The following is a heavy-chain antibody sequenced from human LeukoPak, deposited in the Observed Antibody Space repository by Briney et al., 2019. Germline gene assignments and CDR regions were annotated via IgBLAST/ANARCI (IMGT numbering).Heavy chain of an antibody. CDR1: GFTFSSYA. V-gene: IGHV3-23*01. CDR3: AKDQEKYYYGSGSYHPSYYYYYGMDV. Sequence: GGSLRLSCAASGFTFSSYAMSCVRQAPGKGLEWVSAISGSGGSTYYADSVKGRFTISRDNSKNTLYLQMNSLTAEDTAVYYCAKDQEKYYYGSGSYHPSYYYYYGMDVWGQGTTVTVSS. D-gene: IGHD3-10*01. CDR2: ISGSGGST. J-gene: IGHJ6*02.